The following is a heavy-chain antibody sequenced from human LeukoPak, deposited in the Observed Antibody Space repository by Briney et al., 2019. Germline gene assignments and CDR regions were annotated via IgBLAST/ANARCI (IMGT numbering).Heavy chain of an antibody. CDR2: INAGNGNT. CDR1: GYTFTSYA. J-gene: IGHJ5*02. V-gene: IGHV1-3*01. Sequence: ASVKVSCKASGYTFTSYAMHWVRQAPGQRLEWTGWINAGNGNTKYSQKFQGRVTISRDTSANIANMELSSLRSEDTAVYYCARAAYVEMATIYPWGQGSLVTVSS. D-gene: IGHD5-24*01. CDR3: ARAAYVEMATIYP.